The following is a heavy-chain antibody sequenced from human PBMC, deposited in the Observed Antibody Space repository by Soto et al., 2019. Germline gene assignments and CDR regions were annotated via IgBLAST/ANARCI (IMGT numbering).Heavy chain of an antibody. CDR2: ISAYNGNT. J-gene: IGHJ4*02. D-gene: IGHD3-22*01. CDR3: ARDRHDSSGYYSEY. V-gene: IGHV1-18*01. CDR1: GYTFTSYG. Sequence: QVQLVQSGAEVKKPGASVKVSCKASGYTFTSYGISWVRQAPGQGLEWMGWISAYNGNTNYAQKLQGRVTMTTDTSTSTASMELRSLISDDTAVDYCARDRHDSSGYYSEYWGQGTLVTVSS.